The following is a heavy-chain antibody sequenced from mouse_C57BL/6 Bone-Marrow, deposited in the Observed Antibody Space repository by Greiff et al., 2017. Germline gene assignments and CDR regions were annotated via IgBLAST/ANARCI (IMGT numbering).Heavy chain of an antibody. V-gene: IGHV14-3*01. CDR3: ARSYYGSSYPWFAY. CDR1: GFNIKNTY. Sequence: VQLKESVAELVRPGASVKLSCTASGFNIKNTYMHWVKQRPEQGLEWIGRIDPANGNTKYDPKFQGKATITADTSSNTAYLQLSSLTSEDTAIYYCARSYYGSSYPWFAYWGQGTMVTVSA. CDR2: IDPANGNT. D-gene: IGHD1-1*01. J-gene: IGHJ3*01.